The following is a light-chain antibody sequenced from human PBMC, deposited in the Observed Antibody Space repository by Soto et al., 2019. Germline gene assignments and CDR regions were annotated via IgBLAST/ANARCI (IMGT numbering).Light chain of an antibody. CDR2: GNS. J-gene: IGLJ3*02. CDR3: QYYDSSRSGWV. V-gene: IGLV1-40*01. CDR1: SSNIGAGYD. Sequence: QSVLTQPPSVSGAPGQRVTISCTGSSSNIGAGYDVHWYQQLPGTAPKLLIYGNSNRPSGVPDRFSGSKSGTSAALAITGLQAEDEADYYCQYYDSSRSGWVFGGGTKLTVL.